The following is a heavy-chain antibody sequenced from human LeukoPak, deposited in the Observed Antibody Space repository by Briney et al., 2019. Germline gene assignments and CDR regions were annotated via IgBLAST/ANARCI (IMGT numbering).Heavy chain of an antibody. CDR3: ARRIGSYYYDSSGYYYKYYFDY. D-gene: IGHD3-22*01. CDR2: IYPGDSDT. V-gene: IGHV5-51*01. CDR1: GYSFTSYW. J-gene: IGHJ4*02. Sequence: KPGESLKISCKGSGYSFTSYWIGWVRQMPGKGLEWMGIIYPGDSDTRYSPSFQGQVTISADKSISTAYLQWSSLKASDTATYYCARRIGSYYYDSSGYYYKYYFDYWGQGTLVTVSS.